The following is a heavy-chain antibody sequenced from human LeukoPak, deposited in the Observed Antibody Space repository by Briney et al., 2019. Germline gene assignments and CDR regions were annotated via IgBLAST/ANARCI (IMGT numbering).Heavy chain of an antibody. Sequence: PGGSLRLSCAASGFTFSSYAMSWVRQAPGKGLEWVSAISGSGGSTYYADSVKGRFTISRDNSKNTLYLQMNSLRAEGTAVYYCAKDLAYYYDSSGYSSWGQGTLVTVSS. V-gene: IGHV3-23*01. CDR1: GFTFSSYA. CDR3: AKDLAYYYDSSGYSS. D-gene: IGHD3-22*01. CDR2: ISGSGGST. J-gene: IGHJ5*02.